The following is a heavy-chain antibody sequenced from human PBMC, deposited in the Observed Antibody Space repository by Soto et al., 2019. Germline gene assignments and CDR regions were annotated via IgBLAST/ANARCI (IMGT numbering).Heavy chain of an antibody. CDR3: ARATVALALGKSIGVAGEYDY. Sequence: QVQLVQSGAEVKKPGASVKVSCKASGYTFTSYYMHWVRQAPGQGLEWMGIINPSGGSTSYAQKFQGRVTMTRDTSTSTVYMEMSSLRSEDTAVYYCARATVALALGKSIGVAGEYDYWGQGTLVTVSS. J-gene: IGHJ4*02. D-gene: IGHD6-19*01. CDR2: INPSGGST. CDR1: GYTFTSYY. V-gene: IGHV1-46*01.